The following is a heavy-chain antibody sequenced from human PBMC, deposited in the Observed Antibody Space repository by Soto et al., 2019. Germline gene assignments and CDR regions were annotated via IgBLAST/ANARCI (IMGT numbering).Heavy chain of an antibody. CDR2: IYYSGST. D-gene: IGHD4-17*01. CDR3: ARYLPSIFYGDTLYYFDY. V-gene: IGHV4-39*01. J-gene: IGHJ4*02. Sequence: PSETLSLTCTVSGGSISSSSYYWGWIRQPPGKGLEWIGSIYYSGSTYYNPSLKSRVTISVDTSKNQFSLKLSSVTAADTAVYYCARYLPSIFYGDTLYYFDYWGQGTLVTV. CDR1: GGSISSSSYY.